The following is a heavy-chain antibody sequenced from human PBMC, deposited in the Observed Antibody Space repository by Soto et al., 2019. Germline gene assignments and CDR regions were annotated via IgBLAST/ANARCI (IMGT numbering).Heavy chain of an antibody. D-gene: IGHD2-21*02. J-gene: IGHJ6*02. V-gene: IGHV4-59*01. CDR1: GGSISSYY. CDR3: ARDLWGYCGADCYPLDV. Sequence: QVRLQESGPGLVKPSETLSLTCTVSGGSISSYYWSWIRQPPGKGLEWIGDMYNTGSTIYNPSLKSRVTISVDSSKNQFSLKLNSVTAADTAVYYCARDLWGYCGADCYPLDVWGQGTTVTVS. CDR2: MYNTGST.